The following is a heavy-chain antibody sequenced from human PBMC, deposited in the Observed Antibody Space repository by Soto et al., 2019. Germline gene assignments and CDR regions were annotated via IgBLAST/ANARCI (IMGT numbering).Heavy chain of an antibody. CDR1: GYTFTSYY. CDR3: ARVRYYYDSSRYYPYYFDY. CDR2: INPSGGST. D-gene: IGHD3-22*01. Sequence: ASVKVSCKASGYTFTSYYMHWVRQAPGQGLEWMGIINPSGGSTSYAQKFQGRVTMTRDTSTSTVYMELSSLRSEDTAVYYCARVRYYYDSSRYYPYYFDYWGQGTLVTVSS. V-gene: IGHV1-46*03. J-gene: IGHJ4*02.